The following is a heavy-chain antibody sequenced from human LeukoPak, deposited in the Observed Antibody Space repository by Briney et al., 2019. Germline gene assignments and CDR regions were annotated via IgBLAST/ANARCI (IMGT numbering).Heavy chain of an antibody. V-gene: IGHV3-7*01. Sequence: PGGSLRLSCAASGFTFSSYWMSWVRQAPGKGLEWVANIKQDGSEKYYVDSVKGRLTISRDNAKNSLYLQMNSLRAEDTAVYYCARDMWQWLASFDYWGQGTLVTVSS. J-gene: IGHJ4*02. CDR2: IKQDGSEK. CDR1: GFTFSSYW. D-gene: IGHD6-19*01. CDR3: ARDMWQWLASFDY.